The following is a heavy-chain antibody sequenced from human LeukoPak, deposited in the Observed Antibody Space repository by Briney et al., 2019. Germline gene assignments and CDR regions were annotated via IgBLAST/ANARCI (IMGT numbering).Heavy chain of an antibody. Sequence: PGGSLRLSCAASGFTFDDYAMHWVRQAPGKGLEWVSRISGDGGSTYYADSVKGRFTISRDNSKNSLYLQMNSLRTEDTALDYCAKDIQGYCSSTSCPPEDVWGKGTTVTVSS. V-gene: IGHV3-43*02. J-gene: IGHJ6*04. D-gene: IGHD2-2*01. CDR1: GFTFDDYA. CDR2: ISGDGGST. CDR3: AKDIQGYCSSTSCPPEDV.